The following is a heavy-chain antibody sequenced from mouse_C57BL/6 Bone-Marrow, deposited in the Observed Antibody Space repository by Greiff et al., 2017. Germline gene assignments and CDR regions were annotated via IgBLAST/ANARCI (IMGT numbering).Heavy chain of an antibody. CDR2: INPSSGYT. Sequence: QVQLQQSGAELARPGASVKMSCKASGYTFTSYTMHWVKQRPGQGLEWIGYINPSSGYTKYNQKFKDKATLTADKSSSTAYMQLSSLTSEDSAVYYCARWGVAYWYFDVWGTETTVTVSS. CDR1: GYTFTSYT. J-gene: IGHJ1*03. V-gene: IGHV1-4*01. CDR3: ARWGVAYWYFDV.